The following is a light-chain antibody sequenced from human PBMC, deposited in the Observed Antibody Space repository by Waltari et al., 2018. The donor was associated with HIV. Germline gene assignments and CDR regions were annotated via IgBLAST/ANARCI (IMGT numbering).Light chain of an antibody. CDR2: WAS. V-gene: IGKV4-1*01. Sequence: DIVMTQSPDSLTVSLGERAIINCKSSRSVLYSSDNKNYLVWYQQKSGQSPKVVISWASTRESGVPDRFSGSGSGTDFTLTISSLQAEDVALYYCQQYFKTPYTFGQGTKVEI. CDR3: QQYFKTPYT. CDR1: RSVLYSSDNKNY. J-gene: IGKJ2*01.